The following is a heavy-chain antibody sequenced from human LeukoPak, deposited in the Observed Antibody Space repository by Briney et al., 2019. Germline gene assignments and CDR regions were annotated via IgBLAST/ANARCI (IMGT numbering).Heavy chain of an antibody. J-gene: IGHJ4*02. D-gene: IGHD3-22*01. CDR3: ARVSYDRSGYHTLDY. V-gene: IGHV3-48*03. CDR1: GFTFSSYE. CDR2: ISRSATTI. Sequence: GGSLRLSRAASGFTFSSYEMNWVRQAPGKGLEWVSSISRSATTIYYADSVKGRFTISRDNAKNSLYLQMNSLRAEDTAVYYCARVSYDRSGYHTLDYWGQGTLVTVSS.